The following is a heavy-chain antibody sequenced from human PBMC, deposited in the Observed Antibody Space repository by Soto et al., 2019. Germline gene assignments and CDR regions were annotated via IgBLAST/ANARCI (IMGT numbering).Heavy chain of an antibody. Sequence: QVQLQESGPGLVKPSGTLSLTCAVSGASISSTNWWSWVRQAPGEGPEWIGEIYHSGATNYNPTLKSRVIISMDTSKNQLSLRLDSVTAADTAVYFCARHIAVPTTRGFDYGGQGTLVTVSS. V-gene: IGHV4-4*02. CDR2: IYHSGAT. J-gene: IGHJ4*02. D-gene: IGHD2-15*01. CDR3: ARHIAVPTTRGFDY. CDR1: GASISSTNW.